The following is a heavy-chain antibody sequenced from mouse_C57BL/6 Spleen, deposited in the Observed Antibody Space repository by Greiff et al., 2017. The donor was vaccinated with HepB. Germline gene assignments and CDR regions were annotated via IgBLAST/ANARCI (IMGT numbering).Heavy chain of an antibody. CDR1: GYSITSGYY. D-gene: IGHD3-2*02. J-gene: IGHJ4*01. CDR3: ARKGSSGYAMDY. Sequence: EVKLVESGPGLVKPSQSLSLTCSVTGYSITSGYYWNWIRQFPGNKLEWMGYISYDGSNNYNPSLKNRISITRDTSKNQFFLKLNSVTTEDTATYYCARKGSSGYAMDYWGQGTSVTVSS. CDR2: ISYDGSN. V-gene: IGHV3-6*01.